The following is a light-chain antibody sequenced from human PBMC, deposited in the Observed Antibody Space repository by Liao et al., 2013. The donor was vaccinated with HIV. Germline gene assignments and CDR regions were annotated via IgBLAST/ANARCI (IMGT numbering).Light chain of an antibody. CDR2: KDS. Sequence: SYELTQPPSLSVSPGQTARITCSGDALPNQYAYWYQLRPGQAPVLVTYKDSQRPSGIPVRFSGSSSGTTVTLTISGVQAEDEADYYCQVWDSSSDHARLFGGGTKLTVL. CDR1: ALPNQY. V-gene: IGLV3-25*03. J-gene: IGLJ2*01. CDR3: QVWDSSSDHARL.